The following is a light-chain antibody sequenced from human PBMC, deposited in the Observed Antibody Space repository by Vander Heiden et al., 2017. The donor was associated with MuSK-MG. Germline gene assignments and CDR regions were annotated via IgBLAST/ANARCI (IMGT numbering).Light chain of an antibody. CDR3: NSQDSSGSHGV. CDR2: GKN. CDR1: SLRSNY. Sequence: SSELTQDPAVSLALGQTVSITCQGDSLRSNYACWSQQTPGPAPVLIIYGKNNRPSGIPDRFSGSSSGTTASLTITGAQAEDEADYYCNSQDSSGSHGVFGGGTKLTVL. J-gene: IGLJ2*01. V-gene: IGLV3-19*01.